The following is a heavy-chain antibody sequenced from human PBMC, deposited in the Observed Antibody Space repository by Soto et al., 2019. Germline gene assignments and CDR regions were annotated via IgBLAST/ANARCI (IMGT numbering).Heavy chain of an antibody. CDR1: GGSLSGYY. J-gene: IGHJ6*02. CDR2: INHSGST. CDR3: ARFKSRYYGSGSYQHYYYGMDV. D-gene: IGHD3-10*01. V-gene: IGHV4-34*01. Sequence: SETPSLTFAVYGGSLSGYYWSWIPPPPGKGLEWIGEINHSGSTNYNPSLKSRVTISVDTSKNQFSLKLSSVTAADTAVYYCARFKSRYYGSGSYQHYYYGMDVWGQGTTVTVSS.